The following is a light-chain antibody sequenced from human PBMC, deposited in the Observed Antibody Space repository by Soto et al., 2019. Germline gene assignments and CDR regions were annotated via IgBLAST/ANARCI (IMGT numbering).Light chain of an antibody. CDR1: SSDVGGYNY. CDR2: EVS. CDR3: SSYAGSNNPYV. Sequence: QSALTQPPSASGSPGQSVTISCTGTSSDVGGYNYVSWYQQHPGKAPKLMIYEVSKRPSGVPDRFSGSKSGNTASLTVSGXXXXXXADYYCSSYAGSNNPYVFGTGTKLTVL. J-gene: IGLJ1*01. V-gene: IGLV2-8*01.